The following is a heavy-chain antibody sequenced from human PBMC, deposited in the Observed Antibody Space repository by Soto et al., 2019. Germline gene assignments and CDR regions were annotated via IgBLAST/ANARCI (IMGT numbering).Heavy chain of an antibody. D-gene: IGHD3-16*01. Sequence: SETLSLTCAVSGYSISSGYYWGWIRQPPGKGLEWIGSIYHSGSTYYNPSLKSRVTISVDTSKNQFSLKLSSVTAADTAVYYWAGGGGGGVNGNWFDPWGQGTLVTVSS. CDR1: GYSISSGYY. CDR2: IYHSGST. CDR3: AGGGGGGVNGNWFDP. J-gene: IGHJ5*02. V-gene: IGHV4-38-2*01.